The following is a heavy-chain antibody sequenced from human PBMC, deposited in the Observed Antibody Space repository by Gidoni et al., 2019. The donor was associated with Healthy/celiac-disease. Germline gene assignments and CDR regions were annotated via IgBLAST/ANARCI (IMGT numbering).Heavy chain of an antibody. CDR3: AKDTNIVVVPAAMHRGLYGMDV. CDR1: GFTFSSYA. J-gene: IGHJ6*02. V-gene: IGHV3-23*01. Sequence: EVQLLESGGALVQPGGSLRLSCAASGFTFSSYAMSWARPAPGQGLGKGWGWGSAIRGRGGSTYYADAGKGRFTISRDNSKNTLYLQMNSLRAEDTAVYYCAKDTNIVVVPAAMHRGLYGMDVWGQGTTVTVSS. D-gene: IGHD2-2*01. CDR2: IRGRGGST.